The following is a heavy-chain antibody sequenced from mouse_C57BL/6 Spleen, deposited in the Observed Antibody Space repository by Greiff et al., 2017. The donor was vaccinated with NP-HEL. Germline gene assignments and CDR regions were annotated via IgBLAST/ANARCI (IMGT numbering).Heavy chain of an antibody. CDR3: ARNAWGYAMDY. J-gene: IGHJ4*01. CDR1: GFTFSDYG. V-gene: IGHV5-17*01. Sequence: DVKLVESGGGLVKPGGSLKLSCAASGFTFSDYGMHWVRQAPEKGLEWVAYISSGSSTIYYADTVKGRFTISRDNAKNTLCLQMTRLRSEDTAMYYCARNAWGYAMDYWGQGTSVTVSS. CDR2: ISSGSSTI.